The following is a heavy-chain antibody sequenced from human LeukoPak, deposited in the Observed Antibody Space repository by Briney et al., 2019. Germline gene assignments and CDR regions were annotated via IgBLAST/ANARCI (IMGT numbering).Heavy chain of an antibody. J-gene: IGHJ3*02. CDR3: AREVGEPDAFDI. CDR2: IYTSGST. CDR1: GGSISSGSYY. V-gene: IGHV4-61*02. Sequence: SETLSLTCTVSGGSISSGSYYWSWIRQPAGKGLEWIGRIYTSGSTNYNPSLKSRVTISVDTSKNQFSLKLSSVTAADTAVYYCAREVGEPDAFDIWGQGTMVTVSS. D-gene: IGHD1-14*01.